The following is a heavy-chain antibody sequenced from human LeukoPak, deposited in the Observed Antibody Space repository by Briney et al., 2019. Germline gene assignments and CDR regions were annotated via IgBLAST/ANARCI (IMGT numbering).Heavy chain of an antibody. J-gene: IGHJ4*02. V-gene: IGHV3-48*04. Sequence: GGSLRLSCAASGFTFSSYSMNWVRQAPGKGLEWVSYITGSGTTMYYADSVKGRFTISRDNDKNSLFLQMNSLRAEDTAVYYCARDEGGSWFDYWGQGTLVTVSS. CDR3: ARDEGGSWFDY. CDR2: ITGSGTTM. CDR1: GFTFSSYS. D-gene: IGHD6-19*01.